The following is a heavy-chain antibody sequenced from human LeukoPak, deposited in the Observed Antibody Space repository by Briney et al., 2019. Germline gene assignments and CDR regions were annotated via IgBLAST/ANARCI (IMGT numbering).Heavy chain of an antibody. V-gene: IGHV4-59*12. CDR1: GGSISSYY. J-gene: IGHJ4*02. CDR3: ARGGGYCSSTSCYYFGY. D-gene: IGHD2-2*01. CDR2: IYYSGST. Sequence: SETLSLTCTVSGGSISSYYWSWIRQPPGKGLEWIGYIYYSGSTNYNPSLKSRVTISVDTSKNQFSLKLSSVTAADTAVYYCARGGGYCSSTSCYYFGYWGQGTLVTVSS.